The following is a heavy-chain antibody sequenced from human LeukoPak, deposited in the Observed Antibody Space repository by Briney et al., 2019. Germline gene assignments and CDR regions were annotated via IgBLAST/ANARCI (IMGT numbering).Heavy chain of an antibody. D-gene: IGHD1-26*01. CDR2: IRYDGSNK. Sequence: GGSLRLPCAASGFSFSTYSMNWVRQAPGKGLEWVAFIRYDGSNKYYADSVKGRFTISRDNSKNTLYLQMNSLRAEDTAVYYCARVVRGSYAWDYWGQGTLVTVSS. V-gene: IGHV3-30*02. J-gene: IGHJ4*02. CDR3: ARVVRGSYAWDY. CDR1: GFSFSTYS.